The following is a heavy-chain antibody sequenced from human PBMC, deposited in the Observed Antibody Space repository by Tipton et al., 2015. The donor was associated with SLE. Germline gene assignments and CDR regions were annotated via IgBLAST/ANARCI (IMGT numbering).Heavy chain of an antibody. CDR3: VRSPGTARAEYFHH. J-gene: IGHJ1*01. CDR2: IFRSGST. Sequence: LRLSCAVSGGSINSGDYSWSWIRQPPGKGLEWIGYIFRSGSTNYNPSLKSRVTISVDTSKNQFSLKLNSVTAADTAVYYCVRSPGTARAEYFHHWGQGTLVTVSS. CDR1: GGSINSGDYS. D-gene: IGHD1-14*01. V-gene: IGHV4-30-2*01.